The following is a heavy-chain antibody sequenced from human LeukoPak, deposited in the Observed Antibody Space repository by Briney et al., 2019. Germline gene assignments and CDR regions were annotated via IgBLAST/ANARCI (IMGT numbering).Heavy chain of an antibody. V-gene: IGHV3-48*04. Sequence: GGSLRLFCAASGFIFSTSGMNWVRQAPGRGLEWLAYISGSSATKYYADSVKGRFTISRDNAENSLFLQMNSLRAEDTAVYYCARVAVSGPTGWFDSWGQGTLVIVSS. D-gene: IGHD2-8*02. J-gene: IGHJ5*01. CDR3: ARVAVSGPTGWFDS. CDR1: GFIFSTSG. CDR2: ISGSSATK.